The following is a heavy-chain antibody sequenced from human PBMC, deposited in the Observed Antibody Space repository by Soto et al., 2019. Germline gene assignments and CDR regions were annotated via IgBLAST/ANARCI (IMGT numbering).Heavy chain of an antibody. CDR3: ARAGMYDILTGYSASAFDI. V-gene: IGHV1-18*01. J-gene: IGHJ3*02. Sequence: RASVKVSCKASGYTFTSYGISWVRQAPGQGLEWMGWISAYNGNTNYAQKLQGRVTMTTDTSTSTAYMELRSLRSDDTAVYYCARAGMYDILTGYSASAFDIWGQGTMVTVSS. D-gene: IGHD3-9*01. CDR1: GYTFTSYG. CDR2: ISAYNGNT.